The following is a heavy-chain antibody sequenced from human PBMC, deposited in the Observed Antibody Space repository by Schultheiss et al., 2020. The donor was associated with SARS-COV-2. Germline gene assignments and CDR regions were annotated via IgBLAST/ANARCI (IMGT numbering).Heavy chain of an antibody. D-gene: IGHD7-27*01. CDR3: ARDNWGFSWFDP. Sequence: SETLSLTCSVSGGSISSYYWSWIRQPPGKGLEWIGYIYYSGSTNYNPSLKSRVTISVDTSKNQFSLKLSSVTAVDTAVYYCARDNWGFSWFDPWGQGTLVTVSS. V-gene: IGHV4-59*01. J-gene: IGHJ5*02. CDR1: GGSISSYY. CDR2: IYYSGST.